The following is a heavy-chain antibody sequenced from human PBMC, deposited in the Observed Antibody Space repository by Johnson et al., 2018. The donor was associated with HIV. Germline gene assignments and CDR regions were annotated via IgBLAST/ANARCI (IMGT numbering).Heavy chain of an antibody. V-gene: IGHV3-74*01. Sequence: VQLVESGGGLVKPGGSLRLSCAASGFTFSSGFTFSVYWMHWVRQAPGKGLVWVSRIKSDGSTTYADSVKGRFTISRDNSKNTLYLQMNSLRAEDTAVYWCARDRKYSSSWQWGPDAFDIWGQGTMVTVSS. CDR3: ARDRKYSSSWQWGPDAFDI. CDR2: IKSDGST. CDR1: GFTFSSGFTFSVYW. D-gene: IGHD6-13*01. J-gene: IGHJ3*02.